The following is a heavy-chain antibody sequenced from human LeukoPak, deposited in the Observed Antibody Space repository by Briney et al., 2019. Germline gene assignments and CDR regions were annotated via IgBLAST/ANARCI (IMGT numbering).Heavy chain of an antibody. CDR1: GFTFSDYY. D-gene: IGHD3-22*01. J-gene: IGHJ4*02. Sequence: GGSLRLSCAASGFTFSDYYMSWIRQAPGKGLEWVSYISSGSSYTTYADSVKGRFTISRDNSKNSLYLQMNSLRTEDTALYYCAKSLEDYYDSSGYLLWGQGTLVTVSS. CDR3: AKSLEDYYDSSGYLL. V-gene: IGHV3-11*03. CDR2: ISSGSSYT.